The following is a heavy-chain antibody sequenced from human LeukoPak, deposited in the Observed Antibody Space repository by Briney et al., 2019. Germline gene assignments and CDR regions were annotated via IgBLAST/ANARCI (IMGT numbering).Heavy chain of an antibody. CDR1: GGSMISHY. CDR2: VYYIGST. J-gene: IGHJ3*02. CDR3: ARLHGYCSSTSCSPGAFDI. Sequence: PSETLSLTCTVSGGSMISHYWSWIRQSPGKGLEWIAYVYYIGSTHYNPSLESRVTISVDTSKNQFSLKLSSVTAADTAVYYCARLHGYCSSTSCSPGAFDIWGQGTMVTVSS. D-gene: IGHD2-2*03. V-gene: IGHV4-59*11.